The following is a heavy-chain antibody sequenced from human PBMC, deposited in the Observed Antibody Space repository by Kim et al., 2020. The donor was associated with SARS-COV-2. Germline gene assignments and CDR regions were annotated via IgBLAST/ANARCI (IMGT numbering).Heavy chain of an antibody. CDR1: GGSMNSGTYY. V-gene: IGHV4-39*01. Sequence: SETLSLTCTVSGGSMNSGTYYWGWIRQAPGMGLEWIGNIYKDGSAYYNPSLKSRVTISVDPSTNQFSLQLRYVTAADTSVYYCARHAGSRGYYGSASYYYLDFWGPGTLVTVSS. CDR3: ARHAGSRGYYGSASYYYLDF. D-gene: IGHD3-10*01. CDR2: IYKDGSA. J-gene: IGHJ4*02.